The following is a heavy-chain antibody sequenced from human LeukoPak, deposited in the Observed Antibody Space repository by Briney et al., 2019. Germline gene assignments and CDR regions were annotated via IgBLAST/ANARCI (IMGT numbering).Heavy chain of an antibody. CDR3: ARHVSTSESENFDY. D-gene: IGHD3-10*02. J-gene: IGHJ4*02. V-gene: IGHV4-4*09. CDR1: GVSISSYY. CDR2: ICTSGST. Sequence: PSETLCLTCTVSGVSISSYYWSWIRQPPGKGLEWIGYICTSGSTNHNPSLKSRVTISVDTSKNQFSLKLSSVTAADTAVYYCARHVSTSESENFDYWGQGTLVTVSS.